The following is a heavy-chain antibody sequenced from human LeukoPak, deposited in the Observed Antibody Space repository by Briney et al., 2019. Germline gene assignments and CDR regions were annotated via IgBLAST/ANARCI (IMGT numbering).Heavy chain of an antibody. CDR2: ISGSGGST. CDR1: GFTFSRSA. Sequence: GGSLRLSCAASGFTFSRSAMHWVRQAPGKGLEWVSAISGSGGSTYYADSVKGRFTISRDNSKNTLYLQTNSLRAEDTAVYYCAKDVGGAPYCGGDCYPDYWGQGTLVTVSS. J-gene: IGHJ4*02. D-gene: IGHD2-21*02. CDR3: AKDVGGAPYCGGDCYPDY. V-gene: IGHV3-23*01.